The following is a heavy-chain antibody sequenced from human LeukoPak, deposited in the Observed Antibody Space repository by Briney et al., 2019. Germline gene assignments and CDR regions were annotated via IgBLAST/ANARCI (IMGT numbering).Heavy chain of an antibody. CDR3: ASGYSSSTSCYLNY. CDR2: IYTSGCT. CDR1: GGSISSYY. V-gene: IGHV4-4*07. J-gene: IGHJ4*02. D-gene: IGHD2-2*03. Sequence: SETLSLTCTVSGGSISSYYWSWIRQPAGKGLEWIGRIYTSGCTNYNPSLKSRVTMSVDTSKNQFSLKLSSVTAADTAVYYCASGYSSSTSCYLNYSGQGTLVTVCS.